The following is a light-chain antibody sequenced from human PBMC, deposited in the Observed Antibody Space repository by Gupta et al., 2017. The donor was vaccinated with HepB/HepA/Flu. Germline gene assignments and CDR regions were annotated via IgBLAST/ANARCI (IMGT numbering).Light chain of an antibody. J-gene: IGKJ1*01. CDR3: QQYNTYWT. CDR2: KAS. V-gene: IGKV1-5*03. CDR1: QSITAW. Sequence: DIQMTQSPSTLSASVGDRVTISCRASQSITAWLAWYQQKPGKAPKILIYKASILASGVPSRFSGSGSGTDFSLTISSLQPDDFATYYCQQYNTYWTFGQGTKVDMK.